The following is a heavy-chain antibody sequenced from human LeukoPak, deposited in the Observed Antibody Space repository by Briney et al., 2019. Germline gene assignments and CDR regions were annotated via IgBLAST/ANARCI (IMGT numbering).Heavy chain of an antibody. V-gene: IGHV2-5*02. CDR1: GFSFNTRGVG. Sequence: SGPTLVNPTQTLTLICTFSGFSFNTRGVGVGWIRQPPGRALEWLALIYWDDDRRYSPSLKSRLTITKDTSKNQVVLTMTNMDRDNIPKYFCAHRKNYYDSSVFDNWGQGTLVTVSS. CDR2: IYWDDDR. CDR3: AHRKNYYDSSVFDN. J-gene: IGHJ4*02. D-gene: IGHD3-22*01.